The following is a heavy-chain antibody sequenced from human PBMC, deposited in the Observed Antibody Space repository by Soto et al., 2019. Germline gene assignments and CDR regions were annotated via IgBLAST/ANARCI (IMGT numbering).Heavy chain of an antibody. CDR1: GFTFSSYG. Sequence: QVQLVESGGGVVQPGRSQRLSCVASGFTFSSYGMHWVRLAPGKGLEWVGVIWYDGRNEYYADSVKGRFTISRDNSKNALYLQMNSLRVEDTGIYYCARGGYSSTNWFDPWGQGTLVTVSS. J-gene: IGHJ5*02. CDR2: IWYDGRNE. V-gene: IGHV3-33*01. CDR3: ARGGYSSTNWFDP. D-gene: IGHD6-13*01.